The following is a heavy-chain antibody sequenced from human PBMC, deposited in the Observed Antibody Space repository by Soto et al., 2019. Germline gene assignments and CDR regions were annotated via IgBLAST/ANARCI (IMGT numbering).Heavy chain of an antibody. CDR3: ARDKRDLRFLEWSYYFDY. V-gene: IGHV3-30-3*01. CDR1: GFTFSSYA. D-gene: IGHD3-3*01. Sequence: QVQLVESGGGVVQPGRSLRLSCAASGFTFSSYALHWVRQAPGRGLEWVAVISYDGSNKYYADSVKGRFTISRDSSKNTLYLQMNGLRAEDTAVYYCARDKRDLRFLEWSYYFDYWGQGTLVTVSS. CDR2: ISYDGSNK. J-gene: IGHJ4*02.